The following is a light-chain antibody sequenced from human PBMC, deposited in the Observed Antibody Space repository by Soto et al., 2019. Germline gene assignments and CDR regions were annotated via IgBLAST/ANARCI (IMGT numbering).Light chain of an antibody. CDR1: NSNIGDNF. V-gene: IGLV1-47*01. Sequence: QSVLTQPPSASGTPGQRVTISCSGSNSNIGDNFAYWYQQLPGAAPKLLIYRNDQRPSGVPDRISGSKSGTSASLAISGLRSEDEADYYCSSYTSSRTLYVFGTGTKLTVL. J-gene: IGLJ1*01. CDR3: SSYTSSRTLYV. CDR2: RND.